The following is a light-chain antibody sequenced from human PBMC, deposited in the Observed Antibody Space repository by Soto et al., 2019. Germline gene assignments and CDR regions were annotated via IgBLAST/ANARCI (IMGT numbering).Light chain of an antibody. CDR1: QSVSNDF. Sequence: EIVLTQSPGILSLSPGQRVTLSCRASQSVSNDFLAWYQQKPGQAPRLLIYGASTRATDVPDRFSGSGSGAAFTLTISRLEPEDFAVYYCQQYGSSPPRTFGQGTKVEMK. CDR3: QQYGSSPPRT. V-gene: IGKV3-20*01. J-gene: IGKJ1*01. CDR2: GAS.